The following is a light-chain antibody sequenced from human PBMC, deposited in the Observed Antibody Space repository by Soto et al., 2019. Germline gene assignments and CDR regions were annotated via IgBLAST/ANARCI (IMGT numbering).Light chain of an antibody. J-gene: IGKJ4*01. CDR1: RSVSIN. Sequence: EIVMTQSPATLSVSPGERATLSCRASRSVSINVAWYQQRPGQPPRLLISAASTRATDTPARFSGSGSGTDFTLTISSLQSEDSAVYYCQQYNHWPPLTFGGGTRVEIK. V-gene: IGKV3-15*01. CDR2: AAS. CDR3: QQYNHWPPLT.